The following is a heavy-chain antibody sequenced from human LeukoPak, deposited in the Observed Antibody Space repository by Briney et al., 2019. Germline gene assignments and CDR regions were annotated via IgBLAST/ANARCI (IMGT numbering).Heavy chain of an antibody. J-gene: IGHJ3*02. CDR2: INPNSGGT. Sequence: ASVKVSCKASGYTFTGYYMHWVRQAPGQGLEWMGWINPNSGGTNYAQKFQGRVTMTRDTSISTAYMELSRLRSDDTAVYYCARWGGDSSPDAFDIWGQGTMVTVSS. CDR3: ARWGGDSSPDAFDI. D-gene: IGHD6-13*01. V-gene: IGHV1-2*02. CDR1: GYTFTGYY.